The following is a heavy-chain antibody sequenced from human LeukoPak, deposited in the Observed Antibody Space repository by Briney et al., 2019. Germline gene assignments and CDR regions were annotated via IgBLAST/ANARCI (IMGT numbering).Heavy chain of an antibody. CDR3: ARDLRYCSSTSCYWGFDP. CDR1: GASISSNY. CDR2: INHSGST. Sequence: SETLSLTCSVSGASISSNYWSWIRQPPGEGLEWIGEINHSGSTNYNPSLKSRVTISVDTSKNQFSLKLSSVTAADTAVYYCARDLRYCSSTSCYWGFDPWGQGTLVTVSS. D-gene: IGHD2-2*01. J-gene: IGHJ5*02. V-gene: IGHV4-34*01.